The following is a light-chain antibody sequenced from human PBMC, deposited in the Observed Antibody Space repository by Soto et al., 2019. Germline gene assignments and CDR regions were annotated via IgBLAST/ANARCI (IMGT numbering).Light chain of an antibody. CDR1: QDISNY. Sequence: DIQMTQSPSSLSASVGDRVTITCQASQDISNYLNWYQQKPGKAPKLLIYGATNLETGVPSRFNGSGSGTDFTFTISSLQPEDIATYYCQQYDNPLFTFGPGTKVDIK. CDR2: GAT. CDR3: QQYDNPLFT. J-gene: IGKJ3*01. V-gene: IGKV1-33*01.